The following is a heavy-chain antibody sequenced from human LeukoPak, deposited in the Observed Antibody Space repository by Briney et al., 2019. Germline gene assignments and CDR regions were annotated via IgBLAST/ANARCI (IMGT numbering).Heavy chain of an antibody. Sequence: SGPTLVKPTHTLTLTCTFSGISLRTSGVGVGWIHQPPGKALEWLAFIYWDDDKRYSPSLKSRLTITKDTSKNQVVLTMTNMDPVDTATYYCAHSEDYYGSVDAFDVWGQGTMVTVSS. CDR3: AHSEDYYGSVDAFDV. V-gene: IGHV2-5*02. CDR1: GISLRTSGVG. J-gene: IGHJ3*01. D-gene: IGHD3-10*01. CDR2: IYWDDDK.